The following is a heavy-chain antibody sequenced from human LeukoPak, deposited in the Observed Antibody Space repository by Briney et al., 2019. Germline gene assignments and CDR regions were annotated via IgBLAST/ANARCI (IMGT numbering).Heavy chain of an antibody. CDR2: INPNSGGT. J-gene: IGHJ4*02. V-gene: IGHV1-2*02. CDR3: ARALTTVVTPRGY. Sequence: ASVKVSCKASGYTFTGYYMHWARQAPGQGLEGMGWINPNSGGTNYAQKFQGRVTMTRDTSISTAYMELSRLRSDDTAVYYCARALTTVVTPRGYWGQGTLVTVSS. CDR1: GYTFTGYY. D-gene: IGHD4-17*01.